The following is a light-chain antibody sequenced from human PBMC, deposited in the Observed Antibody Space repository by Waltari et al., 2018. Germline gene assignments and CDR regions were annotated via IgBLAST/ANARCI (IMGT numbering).Light chain of an antibody. Sequence: DIQMTQSPPSLSASVGDRVTITCRASQGISTSLAWFQQKAGKAPTLLLYAASRLESGAPSRFSGSGSGTDYTLTISSLQPEDFATYYCQQYHNTPFTFGPGTKVDIK. CDR2: AAS. V-gene: IGKV1-NL1*01. CDR3: QQYHNTPFT. J-gene: IGKJ3*01. CDR1: QGISTS.